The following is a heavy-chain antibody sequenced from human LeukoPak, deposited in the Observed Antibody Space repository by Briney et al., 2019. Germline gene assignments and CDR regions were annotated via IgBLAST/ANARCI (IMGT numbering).Heavy chain of an antibody. Sequence: PSETLSLTCAVSGYSISSGYYWGWIRQPPGKGLEWNGSIYHSGSNYYNPSLKSRVTISVDTSKNQFSLKLSSVTAADTAVYYCASHVLLWFGGPEGAFDIWGQGTMVTVSS. D-gene: IGHD3-10*01. V-gene: IGHV4-38-2*01. CDR1: GYSISSGYY. CDR2: IYHSGSN. CDR3: ASHVLLWFGGPEGAFDI. J-gene: IGHJ3*02.